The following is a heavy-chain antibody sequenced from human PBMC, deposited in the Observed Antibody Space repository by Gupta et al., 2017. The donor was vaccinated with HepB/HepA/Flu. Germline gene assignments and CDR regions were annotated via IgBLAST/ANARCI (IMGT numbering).Heavy chain of an antibody. CDR3: TKGAGGYYDY. V-gene: IGHV1-2*02. CDR2: IDPNSGGT. J-gene: IGHJ4*02. D-gene: IGHD3-16*01. Sequence: QVQLVKSGNAVTKPGASVKVSCKASGCTCTGHFMHWVRQAPGQGLEWMEWIDPNSGGTNYAQKFQGRVTMTTDTSTTTAYMELSRLGSDDTAMYYCTKGAGGYYDYWGQGTLVAVSS. CDR1: GCTCTGHF.